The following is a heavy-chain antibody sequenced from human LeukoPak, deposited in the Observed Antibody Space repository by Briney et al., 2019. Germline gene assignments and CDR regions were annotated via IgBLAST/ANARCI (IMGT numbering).Heavy chain of an antibody. CDR1: GGTFSSYA. D-gene: IGHD2/OR15-2a*01. CDR2: INPNSGGT. Sequence: RASVKVSCKASGGTFSSYAISWVRQAPGQGLEWMGRINPNSGGTNYAQKFQGRVTMTRDTSISTAYMELSRLRSDDTAVYYCARVRGNTVDYWGQGTQVTVSS. V-gene: IGHV1-2*06. J-gene: IGHJ4*02. CDR3: ARVRGNTVDY.